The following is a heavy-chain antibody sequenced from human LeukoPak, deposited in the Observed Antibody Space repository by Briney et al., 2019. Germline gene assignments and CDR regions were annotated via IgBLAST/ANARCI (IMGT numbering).Heavy chain of an antibody. CDR3: ARLSIVGYENRVFDY. V-gene: IGHV4-59*08. CDR2: IYYSGST. CDR1: GGSISSYY. D-gene: IGHD5-18*01. J-gene: IGHJ4*02. Sequence: PSETLSLTCTVSGGSISSYYWSWIRQPPGKGLEWFGYIYYSGSTNYNPSLKSRVTISVDTSKNQFSLKLSSVTAADTAVYYCARLSIVGYENRVFDYWGQGTLVTVSS.